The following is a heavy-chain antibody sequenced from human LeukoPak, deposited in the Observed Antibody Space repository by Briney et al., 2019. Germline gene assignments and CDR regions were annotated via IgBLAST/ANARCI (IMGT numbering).Heavy chain of an antibody. CDR3: ARDPEQWLAIAVVYGMDV. CDR2: ISAYNGNT. V-gene: IGHV1-18*01. CDR1: GYTFTSYG. Sequence: ASVKVSCKASGYTFTSYGISWVRQAPGQGLEWMEWISAYNGNTNYAQKLQGRVTMTTDTSTSTAYMELRSLRSDDTAVYYCARDPEQWLAIAVVYGMDVWGQGTTVTVSS. D-gene: IGHD6-19*01. J-gene: IGHJ6*02.